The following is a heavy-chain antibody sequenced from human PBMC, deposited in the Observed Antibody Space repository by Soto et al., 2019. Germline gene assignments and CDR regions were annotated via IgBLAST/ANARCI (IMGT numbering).Heavy chain of an antibody. V-gene: IGHV4-39*01. Sequence: SETLSLTCTVSGGSISSSSYYWGWIRQPPGKGLEWIGSIYYSGSTYYNPSLKSRVTISVDTSKNQFSLKLSSVTAADTAVYYCARHMEYGESNRDAFDIWGQGTMVTVSS. CDR3: ARHMEYGESNRDAFDI. CDR1: GGSISSSSYY. D-gene: IGHD4-17*01. CDR2: IYYSGST. J-gene: IGHJ3*02.